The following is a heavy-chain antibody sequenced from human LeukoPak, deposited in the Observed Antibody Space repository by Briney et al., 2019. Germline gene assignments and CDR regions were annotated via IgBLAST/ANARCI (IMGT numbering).Heavy chain of an antibody. J-gene: IGHJ4*02. V-gene: IGHV3-43*01. D-gene: IGHD5-18*01. CDR1: GFMFDDYT. CDR3: AKGDVDSPMNFYH. CDR2: INWDGGSR. Sequence: EGSLRLSCAAPGFMFDDYTMHWVRQAPGKGLEWVSLINWDGGSRYYAASVKGRFTVSRDNSKNSLYLQMNSLRTEDTALYYCAKGDVDSPMNFYHWGQGTLVTVSS.